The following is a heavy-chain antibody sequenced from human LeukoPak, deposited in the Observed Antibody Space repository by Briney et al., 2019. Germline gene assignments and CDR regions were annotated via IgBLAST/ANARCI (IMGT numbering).Heavy chain of an antibody. CDR2: IYYSGST. D-gene: IGHD5-12*01. CDR3: ARDMWISAAYAFDI. Sequence: SETLSLTCTVSGGSISSSSYYWGWLRQPPGKGLEWIGSIYYSGSTYYNPSLKSRVTISVDTSKNQFSLKLSSVTAADTAVYYCARDMWISAAYAFDIWGQGTMVTVSS. CDR1: GGSISSSSYY. J-gene: IGHJ3*02. V-gene: IGHV4-39*07.